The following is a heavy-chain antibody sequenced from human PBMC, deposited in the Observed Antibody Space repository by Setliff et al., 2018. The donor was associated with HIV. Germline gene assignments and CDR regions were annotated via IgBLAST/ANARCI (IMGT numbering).Heavy chain of an antibody. J-gene: IGHJ4*02. D-gene: IGHD3-22*01. CDR2: TFDNGNT. V-gene: IGHV4-59*01. CDR1: GGSISFYY. Sequence: KTSETLSLTCSISGGSISFYYWNWLRQTPGKGLEWIAYTFDNGNTHYNPSLESRVTLSLDTSRNLFSLRLASVTAADTAVYYCARDPGDCDRKFDHWGQGALVTVSS. CDR3: ARDPGDCDRKFDH.